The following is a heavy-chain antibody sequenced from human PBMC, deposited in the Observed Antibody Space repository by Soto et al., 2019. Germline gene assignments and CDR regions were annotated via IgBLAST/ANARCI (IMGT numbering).Heavy chain of an antibody. D-gene: IGHD2-8*01. CDR3: ARGVNDDS. CDR2: IHTSGDT. J-gene: IGHJ4*02. V-gene: IGHV3-53*01. CDR1: GFSVGGNH. Sequence: PGGSLRLSCAASGFSVGGNHLTWVRQAPGRGLEWVAVIHTSGDTYYADSVQGRFTISRDNSKNTVYLQMNSLRVGDTAMYFCARGVNDDSWGQGTLATVSS.